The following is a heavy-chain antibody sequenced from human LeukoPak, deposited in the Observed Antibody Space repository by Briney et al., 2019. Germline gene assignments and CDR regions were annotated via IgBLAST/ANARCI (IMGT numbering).Heavy chain of an antibody. V-gene: IGHV3-30*01. J-gene: IGHJ3*02. Sequence: AGGSLRLFCAASGFTFSSYAMHWVRQAPGKGLEWVAVISYDGSNKYYADSVKGRFTISRDNSKNTLYLQMNSLRAEDTAVYYCARPVRIVGATSAFDIWGQGTMVTVSS. CDR3: ARPVRIVGATSAFDI. D-gene: IGHD1-26*01. CDR1: GFTFSSYA. CDR2: ISYDGSNK.